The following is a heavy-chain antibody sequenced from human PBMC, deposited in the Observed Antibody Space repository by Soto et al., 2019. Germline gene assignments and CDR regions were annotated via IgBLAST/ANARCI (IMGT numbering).Heavy chain of an antibody. Sequence: PSETLSLTCTVSGDSISTDYWSWIRQSPGKGLEWIGFIYYGGSTNYNPSLKSRVTISVDTPKNQSSLKLSSVTAADTAVYYCAKNWNWGSLVHWGQGTLVTVSS. CDR2: IYYGGST. CDR1: GDSISTDY. J-gene: IGHJ4*02. D-gene: IGHD7-27*01. CDR3: AKNWNWGSLVH. V-gene: IGHV4-59*08.